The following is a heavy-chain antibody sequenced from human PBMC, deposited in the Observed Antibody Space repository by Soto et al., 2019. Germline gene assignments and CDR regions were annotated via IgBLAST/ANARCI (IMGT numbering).Heavy chain of an antibody. D-gene: IGHD4-17*01. CDR1: GGSINSYY. Sequence: SESRSLTCTVSGGSINSYYWGWMRQPPGKGLEWIGYIYYSGSTNYNPSLKSRVTILVDTSKNQFSLKLTSVTAADTAVYYCARSPTDYGDMVWAFDIWGQGTMVTVS. V-gene: IGHV4-59*08. J-gene: IGHJ3*02. CDR3: ARSPTDYGDMVWAFDI. CDR2: IYYSGST.